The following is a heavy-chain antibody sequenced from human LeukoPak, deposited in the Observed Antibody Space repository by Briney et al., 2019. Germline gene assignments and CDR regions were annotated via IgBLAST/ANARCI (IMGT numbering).Heavy chain of an antibody. CDR2: ISGSGGST. J-gene: IGHJ6*02. V-gene: IGHV3-23*01. D-gene: IGHD3-3*01. CDR1: GFTFSSYA. CDR3: AKALEIYDFWRVTSRYYGMDV. Sequence: PGGSLRLSCAASGFTFSSYAMSWVRQAPGKGLEWVSAISGSGGSTYYADSVKGRFTISRDNSKNTLYLQMNSLRAEDTAVYYCAKALEIYDFWRVTSRYYGMDVWGQGTTVTVSS.